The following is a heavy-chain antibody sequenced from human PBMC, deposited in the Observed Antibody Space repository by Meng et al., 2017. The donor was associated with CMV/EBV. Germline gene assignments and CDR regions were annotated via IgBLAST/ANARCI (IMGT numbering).Heavy chain of an antibody. J-gene: IGHJ6*02. CDR3: ARFNYDFWSGYPAVLYGMDV. V-gene: IGHV3-48*03. Sequence: GESLKISCAASGFTFSSYEMNWVRQAPGKGLEWVSYISSSGSTIYYADSVKGRFTISRDNAKNSLYLQMNSLRAEDTAVYYCARFNYDFWSGYPAVLYGMDVWGQGTTVTVSS. CDR2: ISSSGSTI. D-gene: IGHD3-3*01. CDR1: GFTFSSYE.